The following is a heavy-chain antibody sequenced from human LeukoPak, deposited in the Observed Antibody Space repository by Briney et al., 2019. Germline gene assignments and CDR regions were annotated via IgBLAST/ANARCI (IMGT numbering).Heavy chain of an antibody. CDR1: GFTFSNYI. CDR2: ISSSSYI. D-gene: IGHD4-17*01. V-gene: IGHV3-21*01. Sequence: NPGGSLRLSCAASGFTFSNYIMSWVRQAPGKGLEWVSYISSSSYIYKARSVKGRFTISSHNARKELYLETNSLRAEDTAVYYCARDAYGGYSLEYWGHGTLVTVPS. J-gene: IGHJ4*01. CDR3: ARDAYGGYSLEY.